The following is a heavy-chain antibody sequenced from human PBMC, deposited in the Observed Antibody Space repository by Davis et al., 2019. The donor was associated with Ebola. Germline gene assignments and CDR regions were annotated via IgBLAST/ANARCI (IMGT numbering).Heavy chain of an antibody. CDR3: ARGGVAYSDLDY. CDR2: IIPIFDTT. CDR1: GGTFSTYT. Sequence: SVKVSCKASGGTFSTYTITWVRQAPGQGLEWMGGIIPIFDTTNYAQKFQGRVTMTRENSMSTAYMELRSLRSEDTAVYFCARGGVAYSDLDYWGQGTLVAVSS. J-gene: IGHJ4*02. V-gene: IGHV1-69*05. D-gene: IGHD2-21*01.